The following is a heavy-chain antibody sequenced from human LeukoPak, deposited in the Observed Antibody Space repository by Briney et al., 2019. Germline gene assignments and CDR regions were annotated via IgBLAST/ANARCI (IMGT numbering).Heavy chain of an antibody. V-gene: IGHV3-7*01. Sequence: GGSLTLSCVASGFTFSRYWMSWVRQAPGKGLEWVANIKQDGSEKYYVDSVKGRFTISRDNAKNSLYLQLDSLRAEDTAVYYCARAPPYYYEGIGYYRGCGYFDYWSQGTLVTVSS. D-gene: IGHD3-22*01. CDR3: ARAPPYYYEGIGYYRGCGYFDY. CDR1: GFTFSRYW. CDR2: IKQDGSEK. J-gene: IGHJ4*02.